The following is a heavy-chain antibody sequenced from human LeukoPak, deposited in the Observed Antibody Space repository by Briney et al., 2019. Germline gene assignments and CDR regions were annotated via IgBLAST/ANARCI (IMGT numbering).Heavy chain of an antibody. CDR2: ISGGNGNTYYA. D-gene: IGHD3-9*01. CDR1: GFTFTNYD. V-gene: IGHV3-23*01. J-gene: IGHJ4*02. CDR3: AKFYDILTGYFDY. Sequence: GGSLRLSCAASGFTFTNYDMSWVRQSPGKGLEWVSAISGGNGNTYYAYYADSVRGRFTISRDSSKNTLYLQMNSLRAEDTAVYYCAKFYDILTGYFDYWGQGTLVTVSS.